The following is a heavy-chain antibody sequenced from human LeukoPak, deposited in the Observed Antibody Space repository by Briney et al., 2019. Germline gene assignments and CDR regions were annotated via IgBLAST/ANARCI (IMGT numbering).Heavy chain of an antibody. Sequence: GASVKVSCKTSGYTFSRHGINWLRQAPGQGLEWMGWVSASNGATNFAQTFQDRVSMGTDTAASTVYMELGSLRYDDTAVSYCAREHDGTSIGSIFDYWGQGTLVTVSS. CDR3: AREHDGTSIGSIFDY. CDR2: VSASNGAT. CDR1: GYTFSRHG. D-gene: IGHD1-7*01. V-gene: IGHV1-18*01. J-gene: IGHJ4*02.